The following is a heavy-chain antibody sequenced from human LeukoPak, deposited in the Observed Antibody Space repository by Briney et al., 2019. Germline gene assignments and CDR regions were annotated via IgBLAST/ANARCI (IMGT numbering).Heavy chain of an antibody. J-gene: IGHJ4*02. Sequence: HPGGSLRLSCAASGFTFSSYAMSWVRQAPGKGLEWVSAISGSGGSTYYADSVKGRFTISRDNSKNTLYLQMNSLRAEDTAVYYCARDCGGDCFILDAFDYWGQGTLVTVSS. CDR2: ISGSGGST. V-gene: IGHV3-23*01. CDR1: GFTFSSYA. D-gene: IGHD2-21*02. CDR3: ARDCGGDCFILDAFDY.